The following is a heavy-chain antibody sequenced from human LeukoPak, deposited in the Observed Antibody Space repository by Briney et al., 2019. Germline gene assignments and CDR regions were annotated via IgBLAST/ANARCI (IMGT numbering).Heavy chain of an antibody. CDR3: ARGGGGQWLVLGGFDY. CDR2: IYTSVTT. Sequence: SETLSLTCTVSRGSPSSYYWSWIRQPAGNGLEWIGRIYTSVTTNYNTSLKSRVAMSVDTSKNQFSLKLSSVTAADTAVYYCARGGGGQWLVLGGFDYWGQGTLVTVSS. D-gene: IGHD6-19*01. V-gene: IGHV4-4*07. CDR1: RGSPSSYY. J-gene: IGHJ4*02.